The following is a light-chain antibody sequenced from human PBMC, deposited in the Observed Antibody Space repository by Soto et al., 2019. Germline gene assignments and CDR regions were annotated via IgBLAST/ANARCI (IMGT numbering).Light chain of an antibody. CDR2: DTS. CDR1: TGAVTRRHY. J-gene: IGLJ3*02. V-gene: IGLV7-46*01. CDR3: LLSYSASRPDVV. Sequence: QAVVTQEPSLTVSPGGTVTLTCGSSTGAVTRRHYPCWFQKKPGQAPRSLLYDTSNKHSWTPARFSGSLLGDKAALTLSGAQPEDEADYYCLLSYSASRPDVVFGGGTKLTVL.